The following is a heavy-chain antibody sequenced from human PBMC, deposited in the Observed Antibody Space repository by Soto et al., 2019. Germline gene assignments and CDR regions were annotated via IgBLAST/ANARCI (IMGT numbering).Heavy chain of an antibody. CDR1: GFTFSSYA. D-gene: IGHD3-22*01. CDR2: ISGSGGST. J-gene: IGHJ4*02. V-gene: IGHV3-23*01. CDR3: AKDYYDSSGYYLDYFDY. Sequence: EVQLLESWGGLVQPGGSLRLSCAASGFTFSSYAMSWVRQAPWKGLEWVSAISGSGGSTYYADSVKGRFTISRDNSKNTLYLQMNSLSAEDTAVYYCAKDYYDSSGYYLDYFDYWGQGTLVTVSS.